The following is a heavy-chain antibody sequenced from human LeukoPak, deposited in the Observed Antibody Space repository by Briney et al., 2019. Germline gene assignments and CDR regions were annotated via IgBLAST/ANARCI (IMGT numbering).Heavy chain of an antibody. CDR3: ARDWRGRAGGMDV. V-gene: IGHV1-18*01. Sequence: ASVKVSCTASGYTFTHYGISWVRQAPGQGLEWMGWISVYNGNTNSAQKLQGRVTMTTDTSTSTAYMELRSLRSDDTAVYYCARDWRGRAGGMDVWGQGTTVTVSS. J-gene: IGHJ6*02. CDR1: GYTFTHYG. D-gene: IGHD3-3*01. CDR2: ISVYNGNT.